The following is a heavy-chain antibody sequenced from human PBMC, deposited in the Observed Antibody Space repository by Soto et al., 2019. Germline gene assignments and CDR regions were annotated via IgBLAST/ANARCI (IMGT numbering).Heavy chain of an antibody. CDR3: ARALMTPLRYSYGAYYFDY. Sequence: PSETLSLTCTVSGGSISSGGYYWSWIRQHTGKGLEWIGYIYYSGSTYYNPSLKSRVTISVDTSKNQFSLKLSSVTAADTAVYYCARALMTPLRYSYGAYYFDYWGQGTLVTVSS. CDR1: GGSISSGGYY. J-gene: IGHJ4*02. CDR2: IYYSGST. D-gene: IGHD5-18*01. V-gene: IGHV4-31*03.